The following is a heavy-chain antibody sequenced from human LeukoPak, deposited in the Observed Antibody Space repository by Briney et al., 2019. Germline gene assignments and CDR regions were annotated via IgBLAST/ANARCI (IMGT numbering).Heavy chain of an antibody. D-gene: IGHD1-1*01. CDR3: ARGAGSWFDP. CDR2: MNPNSGST. J-gene: IGHJ5*02. V-gene: IGHV1-8*02. Sequence: ASVKVSCKASGYTFTGYYMHWVRQAPGQGLEWMGWMNPNSGSTGYAQKFQGRVTMTRNTSISTAYMELSSLRSEDTAVYYCARGAGSWFDPWGQGTLVTVSS. CDR1: GYTFTGYY.